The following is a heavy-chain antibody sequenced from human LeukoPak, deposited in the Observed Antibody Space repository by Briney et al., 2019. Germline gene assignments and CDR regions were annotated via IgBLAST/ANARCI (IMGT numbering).Heavy chain of an antibody. CDR1: GGSISSNNYY. D-gene: IGHD3-22*01. Sequence: PSETLPLTCTVSGGSISSNNYYWGWIRQPPGKGLEWIGSIYYSGSTYYNPSLKSRVTISVDTSKNQFSLRLSSVTAADTAVYYCAREDSSVSDDAFDIWGQGTMVTVSS. J-gene: IGHJ3*02. CDR3: AREDSSVSDDAFDI. CDR2: IYYSGST. V-gene: IGHV4-39*02.